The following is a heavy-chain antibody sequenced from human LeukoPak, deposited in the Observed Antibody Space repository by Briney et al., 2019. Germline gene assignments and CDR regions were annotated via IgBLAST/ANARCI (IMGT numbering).Heavy chain of an antibody. J-gene: IGHJ3*02. CDR3: YQTGMTPNSAFEM. Sequence: ASVKVSCKASGYTFTSYDINWVRQATGQGLEWMGWMNPNSGNTDYAQKFQGRVTITRNTSISTAYMELSSLRSEDTAVYYCYQTGMTPNSAFEMWGQGTMVTVSS. CDR2: MNPNSGNT. D-gene: IGHD2-21*02. CDR1: GYTFTSYD. V-gene: IGHV1-8*03.